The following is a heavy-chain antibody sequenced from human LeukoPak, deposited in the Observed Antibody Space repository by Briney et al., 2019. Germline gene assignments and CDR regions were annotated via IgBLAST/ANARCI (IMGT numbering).Heavy chain of an antibody. CDR3: ARAGGCSSTSCYYLNDAFDI. CDR1: GGTFSSYA. D-gene: IGHD2-2*01. V-gene: IGHV1-69*13. Sequence: GASVKVSCKASGGTFSSYAISWVRQAPGQGLEWMGGIIPIFGTANYAQKFQGRVTITADESTSTAYMELSSLRSEDTAVYYCARAGGCSSTSCYYLNDAFDIWGQGTMVTVS. CDR2: IIPIFGTA. J-gene: IGHJ3*02.